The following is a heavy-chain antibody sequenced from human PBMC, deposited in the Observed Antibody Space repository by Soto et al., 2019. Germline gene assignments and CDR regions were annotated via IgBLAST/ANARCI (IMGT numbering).Heavy chain of an antibody. V-gene: IGHV1-69*12. CDR2: IIPIFGTA. D-gene: IGHD3-10*01. CDR1: GGTFSSYA. Sequence: QVQLVQSGAEVKKPGSSVKVSCKASGGTFSSYAISWVRQAPGQGLEWMGGIIPIFGTANYAQKFQGRVTITEDDSTSTAYMELGSLRSEYMAVYYWAAPYGWGSYYNGFDYWGQGTLVTVSS. J-gene: IGHJ4*02. CDR3: AAPYGWGSYYNGFDY.